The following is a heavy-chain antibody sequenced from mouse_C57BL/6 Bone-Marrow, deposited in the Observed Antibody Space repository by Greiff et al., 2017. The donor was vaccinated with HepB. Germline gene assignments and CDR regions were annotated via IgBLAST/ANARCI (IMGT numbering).Heavy chain of an antibody. CDR3: ARYAGYYLDY. D-gene: IGHD2-3*01. Sequence: QVQLQQPGAELVMPGASVKLSCKASGYTFTSYWMHWVKQRPGQGLEWIGEIDPSDSYTNYNQKFKGKSTLTVDKSSSTAYMQLSSLTSEDSAVYDCARYAGYYLDYWGQGTTLTVSS. V-gene: IGHV1-69*01. J-gene: IGHJ2*01. CDR2: IDPSDSYT. CDR1: GYTFTSYW.